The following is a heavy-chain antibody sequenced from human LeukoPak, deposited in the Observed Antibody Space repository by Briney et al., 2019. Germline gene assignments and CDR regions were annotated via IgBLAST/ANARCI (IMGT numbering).Heavy chain of an antibody. CDR1: GFTFSNAW. CDR3: TTDRATIFGVVPFDY. V-gene: IGHV3-15*01. D-gene: IGHD3-3*01. CDR2: IKSKTDGGTT. J-gene: IGHJ4*02. Sequence: GGSLRLSCAASGFTFSNAWMTWVRQAPGKGLEWVGRIKSKTDGGTTDYAAPVKGRFTISRDDSQNTLYLQMNSLKTEDTAVYYCTTDRATIFGVVPFDYWGQGTLVTVSS.